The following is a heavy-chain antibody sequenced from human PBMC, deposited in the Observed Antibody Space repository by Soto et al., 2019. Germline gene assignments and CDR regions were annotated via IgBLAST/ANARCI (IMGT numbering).Heavy chain of an antibody. V-gene: IGHV3-48*02. J-gene: IGHJ4*02. D-gene: IGHD6-19*01. CDR2: ITSDTNTI. CDR1: GFRFSIYS. CDR3: ARSVEGHFDY. Sequence: EVQLVESGGGLVHPGGSLRLSCGASGFRFSIYSMNWVRQAPGKGLEWSAYITSDTNTIKYADSVKGRFTISRDNDKNLVFLQMNSLRDEDTAVYYCARSVEGHFDYWGQGTVVTVS.